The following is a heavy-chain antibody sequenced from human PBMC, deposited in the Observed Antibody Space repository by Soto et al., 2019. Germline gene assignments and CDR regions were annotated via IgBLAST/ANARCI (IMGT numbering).Heavy chain of an antibody. CDR2: IYGGGTT. V-gene: IGHV3-53*01. D-gene: IGHD6-19*01. Sequence: EVQLVESGGGLIQPGGSLRLSCAASGFTGSSKYMTWVRQAPGKGLEWVSVIYGGGTTDYADSVKGRFTISRDNSKNTLYLQVNSLRAEDTAVYYCVQTTGWPGFDFWGQGTLVTVSS. CDR1: GFTGSSKY. J-gene: IGHJ4*02. CDR3: VQTTGWPGFDF.